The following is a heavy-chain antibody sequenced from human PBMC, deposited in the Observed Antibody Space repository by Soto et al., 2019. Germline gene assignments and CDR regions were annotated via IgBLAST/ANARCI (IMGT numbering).Heavy chain of an antibody. Sequence: GGSLRLSCAASGFTFSSYAMSWVRQAPGKGLEWVSAISGSGGSTYYADSVKGRFTISRDNSKNTLYLQMNSLRAEDTAVYYCAKDDDILTGYPSDYYYYGMDVWGQGTTVTVSS. V-gene: IGHV3-23*01. CDR3: AKDDDILTGYPSDYYYYGMDV. CDR1: GFTFSSYA. J-gene: IGHJ6*02. CDR2: ISGSGGST. D-gene: IGHD3-9*01.